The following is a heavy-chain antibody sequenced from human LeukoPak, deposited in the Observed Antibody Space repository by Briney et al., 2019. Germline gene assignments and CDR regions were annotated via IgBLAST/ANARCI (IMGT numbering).Heavy chain of an antibody. CDR3: ARGDYGDSRGWFDP. CDR2: IYYSGST. D-gene: IGHD4-17*01. V-gene: IGHV4-59*01. CDR1: GGSISSYY. J-gene: IGHJ5*02. Sequence: SETLSLTCTVSGGSISSYYWSWVRQPPGKGLEWIGCIYYSGSTNYNPSLKSRVTISVDTSKNQFSLKLSSVTAADTAVYYCARGDYGDSRGWFDPWGQGTLVTVSS.